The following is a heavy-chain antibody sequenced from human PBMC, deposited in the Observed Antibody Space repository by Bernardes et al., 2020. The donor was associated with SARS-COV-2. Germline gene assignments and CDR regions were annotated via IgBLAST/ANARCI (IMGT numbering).Heavy chain of an antibody. CDR3: ATGPASFTYYYDSSAQGWFDP. CDR2: FDPEDGET. V-gene: IGHV1-24*01. CDR1: GYTLTELS. D-gene: IGHD3-22*01. Sequence: APVKVSCKVFGYTLTELSMHWVRQAPGKGLEWMGGFDPEDGETIYAQKFQGRVTMTEDTSTDTAYMELSSLRSEDTAVYYCATGPASFTYYYDSSAQGWFDPWGQGTLVTVSS. J-gene: IGHJ5*02.